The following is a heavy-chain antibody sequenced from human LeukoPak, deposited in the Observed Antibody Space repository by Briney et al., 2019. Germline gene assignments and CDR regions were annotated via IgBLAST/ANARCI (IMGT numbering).Heavy chain of an antibody. CDR2: ISGSGGST. CDR3: TRVVYGARADESGGQ. V-gene: IGHV3-23*01. CDR1: GFTFSRYA. Sequence: GGSLTLLCAVSGFTFSRYAMSWVRHAPGRGLEWVSDISGSGGSTYYADSVKGRFTISRDNSKNTLYLQKNSLKTEHTAMYFCTRVVYGARADESGGQWGQGTLLTVPS. J-gene: IGHJ4*02. D-gene: IGHD4/OR15-4a*01.